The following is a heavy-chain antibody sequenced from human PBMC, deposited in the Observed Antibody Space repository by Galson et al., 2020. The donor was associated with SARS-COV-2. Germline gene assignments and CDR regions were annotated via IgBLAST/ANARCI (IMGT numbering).Heavy chain of an antibody. Sequence: GESLKISCAASGFTFSSYAMNWLRQAPGKGLEWVAVISYDGSNKYYADSVKGRFTISRDNSKNTLYLQMNSLRAEDTAVYYCARDLGFMITFEAFDYWGQGTLVTVSS. J-gene: IGHJ4*02. CDR3: ARDLGFMITFEAFDY. CDR1: GFTFSSYA. CDR2: ISYDGSNK. D-gene: IGHD3-16*01. V-gene: IGHV3-30*01.